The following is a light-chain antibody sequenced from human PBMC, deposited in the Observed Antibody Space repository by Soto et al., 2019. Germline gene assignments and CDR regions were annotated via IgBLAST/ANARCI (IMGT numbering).Light chain of an antibody. Sequence: IQMTQSPSSLSASVGDRVAISCRASQGIRNYLAWYQQKPGKVPRLLIYGASTLQSGVPSRFSGSGSGTDFTLTISSLQPEDVATYYCQKYNSAPLTFGGGTKVEI. CDR3: QKYNSAPLT. J-gene: IGKJ4*01. CDR1: QGIRNY. V-gene: IGKV1-27*01. CDR2: GAS.